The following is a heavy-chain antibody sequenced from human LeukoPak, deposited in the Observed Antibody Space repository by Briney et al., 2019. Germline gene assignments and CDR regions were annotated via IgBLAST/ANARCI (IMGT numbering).Heavy chain of an antibody. CDR1: GFTFRNTW. J-gene: IGHJ1*01. CDR2: IKSKADGGTT. CDR3: TIENYYDSSGPIKH. Sequence: GGSLILSCAASGFTFRNTWMTWVRQAPGKGPEWVGHIKSKADGGTTDYAASVNGRFTISRDDSENTLSLQMNSLKTEDTAVYFCTIENYYDSSGPIKHWGQGTLVTVSS. V-gene: IGHV3-15*01. D-gene: IGHD3-22*01.